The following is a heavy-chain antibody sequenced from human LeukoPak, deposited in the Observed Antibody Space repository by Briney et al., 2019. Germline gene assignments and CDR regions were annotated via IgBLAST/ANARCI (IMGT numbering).Heavy chain of an antibody. D-gene: IGHD5-12*01. CDR1: GFIFSDYY. Sequence: GGSLRLSCAASGFIFSDYYMAWIRQAPGKGLEWISTIKGTGLTTYYADSVKGRFTISRDNSKNTLYLQMNSLRAEDTAVYYCARGPSGYHNTGGQGTLVTVSS. CDR2: IKGTGLTT. J-gene: IGHJ4*02. V-gene: IGHV3-11*04. CDR3: ARGPSGYHNT.